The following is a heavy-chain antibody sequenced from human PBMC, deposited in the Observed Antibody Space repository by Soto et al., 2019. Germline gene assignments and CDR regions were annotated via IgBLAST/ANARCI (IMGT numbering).Heavy chain of an antibody. Sequence: PSETLSLTCAVYGESFTGYYWSWIRQPPGAGLEWIGEINHSGTTNYNPSLKSRVIISVDTSKNQFSLKLSSVTAADTAVHYCARGYYDFWSGFPSMDVWGKGTTVTVSS. V-gene: IGHV4-34*01. CDR1: GESFTGYY. CDR2: INHSGTT. CDR3: ARGYYDFWSGFPSMDV. D-gene: IGHD3-3*01. J-gene: IGHJ6*03.